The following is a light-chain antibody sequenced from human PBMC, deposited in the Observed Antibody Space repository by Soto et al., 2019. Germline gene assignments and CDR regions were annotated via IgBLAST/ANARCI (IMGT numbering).Light chain of an antibody. J-gene: IGKJ1*01. Sequence: EIVLTQSPGTLSLSPGGRATRSCRASQSVSSSYLAWYQQKPGQAPRLVIYGASSRATGIPDRFSGSGSGTDFTLTISRLEPEDFAVYYCQQYGSSRWTFGQGTKVEIK. CDR1: QSVSSSY. CDR2: GAS. CDR3: QQYGSSRWT. V-gene: IGKV3-20*01.